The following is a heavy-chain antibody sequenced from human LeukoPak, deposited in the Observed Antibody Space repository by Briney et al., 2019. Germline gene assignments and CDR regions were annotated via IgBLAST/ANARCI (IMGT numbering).Heavy chain of an antibody. V-gene: IGHV4-31*03. D-gene: IGHD3-16*02. CDR2: IYYSGST. Sequence: SETLSLTCTVSGGSISSGGYSWSWIRQHPGKGLEWIGYIYYSGSTYYNPSLKSRVTISVDTSKTQYSLRLTSVTAADTAVYFCARGVYDYVWGSYRDWGQGTLVTVSS. CDR1: GGSISSGGYS. CDR3: ARGVYDYVWGSYRD. J-gene: IGHJ4*02.